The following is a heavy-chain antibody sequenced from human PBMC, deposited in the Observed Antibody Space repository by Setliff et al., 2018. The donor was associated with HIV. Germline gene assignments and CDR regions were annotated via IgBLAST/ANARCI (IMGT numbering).Heavy chain of an antibody. CDR2: VSGGGGST. J-gene: IGHJ4*02. D-gene: IGHD4-17*01. Sequence: TFSRYAMSWVRQAPGKGLELVSAVSGGGGSTYYADSVKGRFTISRDNSKNTVYLQMNILRAEDTAVYYCARAPAVTTSLFFDYWGQGTRVTGS. V-gene: IGHV3-23*01. CDR3: ARAPAVTTSLFFDY. CDR1: TFSRYA.